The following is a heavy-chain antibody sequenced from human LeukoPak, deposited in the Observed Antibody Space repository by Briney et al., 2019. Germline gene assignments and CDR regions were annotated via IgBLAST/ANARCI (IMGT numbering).Heavy chain of an antibody. V-gene: IGHV1-2*02. Sequence: ASVKVSCKASGYTFTGYYIHWVRQAPGQGLEWMGCINTNSGATNYAQKFQGRVTMTRNTSISISYMELSRLRSDDTAVYYCARAYYDSSGYSDYWGQGTLVTVSS. CDR1: GYTFTGYY. D-gene: IGHD3-22*01. J-gene: IGHJ4*02. CDR2: INTNSGAT. CDR3: ARAYYDSSGYSDY.